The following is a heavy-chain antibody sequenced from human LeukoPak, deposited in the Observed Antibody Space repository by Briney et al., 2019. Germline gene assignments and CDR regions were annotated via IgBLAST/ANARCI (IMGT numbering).Heavy chain of an antibody. V-gene: IGHV5-51*01. D-gene: IGHD2-2*01. CDR3: ARQKEDCSSTSCYPSHFDY. Sequence: GESLKISCKGSGYSFTSYWIGWVRQMPGKGLEWMGIIYPCDSDTRYSPSFQGQVTISADKSISTAYLQWSSLKASDTAMYYCARQKEDCSSTSCYPSHFDYWGQGTLVTVSS. CDR2: IYPCDSDT. CDR1: GYSFTSYW. J-gene: IGHJ4*02.